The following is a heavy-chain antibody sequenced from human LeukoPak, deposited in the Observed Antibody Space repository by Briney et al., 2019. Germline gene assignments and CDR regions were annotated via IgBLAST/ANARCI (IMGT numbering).Heavy chain of an antibody. Sequence: GGSLRLSCAASGFSFSSYRMNWVRQAPGKGLEWVSSVSNSGDYIHYADSVKGRFTISRDNSKNSLYLQMNSLRAEDTAVYYCARSARYCNSTSCSRGVLFEYWGQGTLVTVSS. CDR1: GFSFSSYR. J-gene: IGHJ4*02. CDR2: VSNSGDYI. D-gene: IGHD2-2*01. CDR3: ARSARYCNSTSCSRGVLFEY. V-gene: IGHV3-21*06.